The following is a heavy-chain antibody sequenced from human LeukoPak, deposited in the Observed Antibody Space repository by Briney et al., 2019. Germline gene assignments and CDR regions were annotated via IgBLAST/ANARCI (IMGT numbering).Heavy chain of an antibody. CDR2: ISSSGSTI. D-gene: IGHD5-18*01. Sequence: GGSLRLSCAASGFTFSSYEMNWVRQAPGKGLEWVSYISSSGSTIYYADYVKGRFTISRDNAKNSLYLQMNSLRAEDTAVYYCARGGYSYGSLDYWGQGTLVTVSS. V-gene: IGHV3-48*03. CDR3: ARGGYSYGSLDY. J-gene: IGHJ4*02. CDR1: GFTFSSYE.